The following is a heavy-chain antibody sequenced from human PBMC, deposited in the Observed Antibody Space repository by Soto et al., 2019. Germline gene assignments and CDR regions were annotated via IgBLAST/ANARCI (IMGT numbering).Heavy chain of an antibody. J-gene: IGHJ6*02. CDR3: AKEGDSSGYYYYYYGMDV. D-gene: IGHD3-22*01. CDR2: IRGSSTDT. CDR1: GFTFSSYA. Sequence: GGSLRLSCAASGFTFSSYAMSWVRQAPGKGLEWISAIRGSSTDTWYADSVKGRFSISRDNSKNTLYLQMNSLRAEDTAVYYCAKEGDSSGYYYYYYGMDVWGQGTTVTVSS. V-gene: IGHV3-23*01.